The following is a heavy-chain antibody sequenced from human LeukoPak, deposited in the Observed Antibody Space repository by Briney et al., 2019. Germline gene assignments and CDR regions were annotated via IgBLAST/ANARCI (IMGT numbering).Heavy chain of an antibody. J-gene: IGHJ4*02. CDR1: GYTFTNFA. CDR3: ARDYGDYVANYFDY. Sequence: VSVKVSCKTSGYTFTNFAISWVRQAPGHGLEWRGWISTNNGNTKYPQKLQGRVTMTTDTSTNTAYMELRSLRSDDTAVYYCARDYGDYVANYFDYWGQGTLVTVSS. V-gene: IGHV1-18*01. CDR2: ISTNNGNT. D-gene: IGHD4-17*01.